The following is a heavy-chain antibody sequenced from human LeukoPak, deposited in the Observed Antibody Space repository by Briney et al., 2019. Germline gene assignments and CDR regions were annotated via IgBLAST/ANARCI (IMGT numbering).Heavy chain of an antibody. J-gene: IGHJ4*02. V-gene: IGHV1-69*13. CDR3: ARAPVDRYSSSPHFDY. D-gene: IGHD6-6*01. Sequence: SVKVSCKASGGTFSSYAISWVRQAPGQGLEWMGGIIPIFGTANYAQKFQGRVTITADESTSTAYMELSSLRSEDTAVYYCARAPVDRYSSSPHFDYWGQGTLVTVSS. CDR2: IIPIFGTA. CDR1: GGTFSSYA.